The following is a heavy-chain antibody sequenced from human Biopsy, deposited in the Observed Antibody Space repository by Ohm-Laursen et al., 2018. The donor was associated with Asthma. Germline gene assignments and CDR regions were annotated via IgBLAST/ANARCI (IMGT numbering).Heavy chain of an antibody. CDR1: GGSISSGGCY. CDR3: ARVQDYYDSRGYYRSFDY. D-gene: IGHD3-22*01. V-gene: IGHV4-31*03. Sequence: SQTLSLTCTVSGGSISSGGCYWTWIRKHPGKGLEGIGFIYYSGSTYYNPSLKSRVSISIDTSKNQFSLKLSSVTAADTAVYYCARVQDYYDSRGYYRSFDYWGQGTLVTVSS. CDR2: IYYSGST. J-gene: IGHJ4*02.